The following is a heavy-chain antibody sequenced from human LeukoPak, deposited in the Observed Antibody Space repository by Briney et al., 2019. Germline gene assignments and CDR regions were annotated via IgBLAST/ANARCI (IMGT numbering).Heavy chain of an antibody. CDR1: GFTFSSYG. D-gene: IGHD1-26*01. CDR3: ARDRVKWELDSGAFDI. Sequence: GGSLRLSCAASGFTFSSYGMHWVRQAPGKGLEWVAVISYTGNYKYYADFVKGRFTISRDSSKNTLYLQMNSLRAEDTAVYYCARDRVKWELDSGAFDIWGQGTMVTVSS. CDR2: ISYTGNYK. J-gene: IGHJ3*02. V-gene: IGHV3-30*03.